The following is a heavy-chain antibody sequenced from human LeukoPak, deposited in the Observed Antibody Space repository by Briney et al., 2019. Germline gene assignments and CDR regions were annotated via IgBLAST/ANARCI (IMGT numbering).Heavy chain of an antibody. Sequence: GGSLRLSCAASGFTFDDYGMSWVRQAPGKGLEWVSGINWNGGSTGYADSVKGRFTISRDNAKNSLYLQMNSLRAEDTALYYCARDQRGGYDHYFDYWGQGTLVTVSS. CDR3: ARDQRGGYDHYFDY. CDR2: INWNGGST. V-gene: IGHV3-20*04. CDR1: GFTFDDYG. J-gene: IGHJ4*02. D-gene: IGHD5-12*01.